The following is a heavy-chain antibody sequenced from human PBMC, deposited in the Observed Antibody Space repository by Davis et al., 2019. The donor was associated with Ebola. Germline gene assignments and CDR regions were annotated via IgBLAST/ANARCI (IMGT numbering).Heavy chain of an antibody. CDR2: IYDSGRT. V-gene: IGHV4-59*11. CDR1: DVSMSNHY. J-gene: IGHJ4*02. Sequence: PSQTLSPTITLSDVSMSNHYCNWVRHPPGKGLEWVGIIYDSGRTNYNPSLKSRVTISADTSKNQFSLNLRSVTAADTAVYYCVRFGRGAYWGQGTLATVSS. CDR3: VRFGRGAY. D-gene: IGHD3-16*01.